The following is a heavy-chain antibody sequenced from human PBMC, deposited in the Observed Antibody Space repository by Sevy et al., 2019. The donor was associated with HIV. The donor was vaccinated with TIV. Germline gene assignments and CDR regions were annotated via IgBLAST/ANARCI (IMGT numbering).Heavy chain of an antibody. CDR1: GGSISSGGYS. Sequence: SETLSLTCAVSGGSISSGGYSWSWIRQPPGKGLEWIGYIYHSGSTYYNPSLKSRVTISVDRSKNQFSLKLSSVTAADPAGFYLARGQTYYVILTGYYRGGGFDYWGQGTLVTVSS. J-gene: IGHJ4*02. CDR3: ARGQTYYVILTGYYRGGGFDY. V-gene: IGHV4-30-2*01. CDR2: IYHSGST. D-gene: IGHD3-9*01.